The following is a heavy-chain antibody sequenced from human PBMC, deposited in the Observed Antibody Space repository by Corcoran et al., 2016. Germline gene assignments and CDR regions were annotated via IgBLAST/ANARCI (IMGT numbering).Heavy chain of an antibody. CDR1: GYRFTTSW. V-gene: IGHV5-51*01. CDR3: ARQTRSGVDV. D-gene: IGHD2-15*01. CDR2: IYPGDSDT. Sequence: EVQLVQSGAEVKKPGESLKISCQGSGYRFTTSWIAWVRQMHGKGLESMGVIYPGDSDTRYSPSFQGQVTISAAKSISTAYLQWSSLKASDTAMYYCARQTRSGVDVWGQGTSVTVSS. J-gene: IGHJ6*02.